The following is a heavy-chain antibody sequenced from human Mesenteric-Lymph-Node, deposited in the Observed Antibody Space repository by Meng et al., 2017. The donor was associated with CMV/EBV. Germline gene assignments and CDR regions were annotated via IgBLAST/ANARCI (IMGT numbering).Heavy chain of an antibody. D-gene: IGHD4-23*01. Sequence: GESLKISCAASGFTFSNYAMSWVRQAPGKGLEWVSGINWNGGSTGYADSVKGRFTISRDNAKNSLYLQMNSLRAEDTALYYCARSLHPGGNSYYYYYYGMDVWGQGTTVTVSS. CDR1: GFTFSNYA. J-gene: IGHJ6*02. CDR3: ARSLHPGGNSYYYYYYGMDV. CDR2: INWNGGST. V-gene: IGHV3-20*04.